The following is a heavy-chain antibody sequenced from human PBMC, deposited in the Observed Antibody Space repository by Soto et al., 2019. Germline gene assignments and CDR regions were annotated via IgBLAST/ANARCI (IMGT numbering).Heavy chain of an antibody. CDR1: GGSFSGYY. Sequence: SETLSLTCAVYGGSFSGYYWSWIRQPPGKGLEWIGEINHSGSTNYNPSLKSRVTISVDTSKNQFSLKLSSVTAADTAVYYCARARPIGIAARPVCGMDVWGQGTTVTVSS. D-gene: IGHD6-6*01. V-gene: IGHV4-34*01. CDR3: ARARPIGIAARPVCGMDV. J-gene: IGHJ6*02. CDR2: INHSGST.